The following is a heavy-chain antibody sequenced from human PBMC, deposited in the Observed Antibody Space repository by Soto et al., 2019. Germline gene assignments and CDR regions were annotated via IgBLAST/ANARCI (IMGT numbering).Heavy chain of an antibody. CDR1: GGSISSYY. V-gene: IGHV4-59*01. CDR2: IYYSGST. CDR3: ARGDYYDSSGYYPDY. D-gene: IGHD3-22*01. J-gene: IGHJ4*02. Sequence: PSETLSLTCTVSGGSISSYYWSWILQPPGKGLEWIGYIYYSGSTNYNPSLKSRVTISVDTSKNQFSLKLSSVTAADTAVYYCARGDYYDSSGYYPDYWGQGTLVTVSS.